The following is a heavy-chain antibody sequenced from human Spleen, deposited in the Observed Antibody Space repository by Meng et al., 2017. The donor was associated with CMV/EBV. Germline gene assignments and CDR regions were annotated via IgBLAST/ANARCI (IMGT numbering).Heavy chain of an antibody. V-gene: IGHV1-3*01. CDR1: GYIFTDYV. D-gene: IGHD3-9*01. CDR2: INAGNGAT. Sequence: SCEASGYIFTDYVIHWVRQAPGQRLEWMGWINAGNGATKYSQKFQGGVTITKDTSASNMELSSLRSEDTAVYYCARDRILTGQRKLDFWGQGTLVTVSS. CDR3: ARDRILTGQRKLDF. J-gene: IGHJ4*02.